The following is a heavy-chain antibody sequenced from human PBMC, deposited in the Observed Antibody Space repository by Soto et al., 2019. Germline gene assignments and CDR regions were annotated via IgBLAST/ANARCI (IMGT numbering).Heavy chain of an antibody. D-gene: IGHD3-10*01. Sequence: QVQLVESGGGVVQPGRSLRLSCAASGFTFSSYGMHWVRQAPGKGLEWVAVISFDGSNEYYAESVKGRFTISRDNSKNTLYLQMNSLRAEDTAVYSCAKDMGVHYYGSWALSYFDYWGQGTLVTVSS. CDR3: AKDMGVHYYGSWALSYFDY. J-gene: IGHJ4*02. CDR2: ISFDGSNE. CDR1: GFTFSSYG. V-gene: IGHV3-30*18.